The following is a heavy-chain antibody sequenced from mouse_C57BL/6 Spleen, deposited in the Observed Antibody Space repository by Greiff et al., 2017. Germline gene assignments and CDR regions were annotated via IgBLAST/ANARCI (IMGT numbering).Heavy chain of an antibody. CDR3: ASAELGAWFAY. CDR2: IVPNSGGT. J-gene: IGHJ3*01. Sequence: QVQLQQSGAELVKPGASVKLSCKASGYTFTSYWMHWVKQRPGRGLEWIGRIVPNSGGTKYNEKFKSKATLTVDKPYRTAYLQLSSLTSEDSAVYYCASAELGAWFAYWGQGTLVTVSA. D-gene: IGHD4-1*01. V-gene: IGHV1-72*01. CDR1: GYTFTSYW.